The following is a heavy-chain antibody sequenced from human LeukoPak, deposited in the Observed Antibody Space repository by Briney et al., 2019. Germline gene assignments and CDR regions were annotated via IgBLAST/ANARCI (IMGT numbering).Heavy chain of an antibody. CDR1: GGSMSSSNW. D-gene: IGHD2-15*01. V-gene: IGHV4-4*02. Sequence: SETLSLTCAVSGGSMSSSNWSSWVRRPPGKGLEWIGEIYHSGSTNYNPSLKSRVTISVDKSKNQFSLKLSSVTAADTAVYYCARDGPGYCSGGSCYSWFDPWGQGTRVTVSS. CDR2: IYHSGST. CDR3: ARDGPGYCSGGSCYSWFDP. J-gene: IGHJ5*02.